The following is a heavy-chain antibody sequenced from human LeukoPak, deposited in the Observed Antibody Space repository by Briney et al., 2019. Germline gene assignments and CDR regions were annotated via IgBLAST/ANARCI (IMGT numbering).Heavy chain of an antibody. CDR3: ARDAAGFNSSWEFDY. V-gene: IGHV4-59*01. D-gene: IGHD6-13*01. Sequence: TASETLSLTCTVSGGSISSNYWSWIRQPPGKGLEWIGYIHYSGATNYNPSLKSRVTISADTSKNQFSLKLSSVTAADTAMYDCARDAAGFNSSWEFDYWGQGTLVTVSS. CDR1: GGSISSNY. J-gene: IGHJ4*02. CDR2: IHYSGAT.